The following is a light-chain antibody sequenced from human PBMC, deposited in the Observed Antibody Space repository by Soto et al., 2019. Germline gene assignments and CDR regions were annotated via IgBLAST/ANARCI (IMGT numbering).Light chain of an antibody. J-gene: IGKJ4*01. V-gene: IGKV3D-20*02. CDR1: QSVRGTS. CDR3: QQRSNWLT. CDR2: DAS. Sequence: GLTQSPCTLSLSPGERATLSCQASQSVRGTSLAWYQQKPGQAPRLLIYDASSRATGIPDRFSGGGSGTDFTLTISSLQPEDFAVYYCQQRSNWLTFGGGTKVDIK.